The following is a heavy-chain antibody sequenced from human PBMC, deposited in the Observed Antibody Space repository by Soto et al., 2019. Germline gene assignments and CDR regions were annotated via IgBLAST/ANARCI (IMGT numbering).Heavy chain of an antibody. D-gene: IGHD3-22*01. V-gene: IGHV4-31*03. CDR1: GGSISSGGYY. Sequence: KTSETLSLTCTVSGGSISSGGYYWSWIRQHPGKGLEWIGYIYYSGSTYYNPSLKSRVTISVDTSKNQFSLKLSSVTAADTAVYYCARVYRHKYYYDSIFSLDYFDYWGQGTLVTVSS. CDR2: IYYSGST. J-gene: IGHJ4*02. CDR3: ARVYRHKYYYDSIFSLDYFDY.